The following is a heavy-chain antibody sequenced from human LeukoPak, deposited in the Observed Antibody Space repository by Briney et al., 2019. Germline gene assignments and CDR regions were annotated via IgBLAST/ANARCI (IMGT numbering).Heavy chain of an antibody. CDR3: ARAITYFYGSVTYDWFDP. V-gene: IGHV3-74*01. D-gene: IGHD3-10*01. Sequence: PGGSLRLSCAASGFTFSSYWMRWVRQTPGKGLMWVSRIKSDGSTIYADSVKGRFTISRDNAKNMVYLQMNSLRAEDTAMYYCARAITYFYGSVTYDWFDPWGQGTLVTVSS. CDR1: GFTFSSYW. CDR2: IKSDGST. J-gene: IGHJ5*02.